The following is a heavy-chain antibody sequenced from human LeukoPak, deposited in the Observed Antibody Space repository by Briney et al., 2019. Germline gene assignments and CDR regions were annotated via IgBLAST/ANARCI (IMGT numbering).Heavy chain of an antibody. J-gene: IGHJ5*02. V-gene: IGHV1-69*05. Sequence: SVKVSCKASGRTFSSYAISWVRQAPGQGLEWMGRIIPIFGTANYAQKFQGRVTITTDESTSTAYMELSSLRSEDTAVYYCARVPIYYDSSGYYPWGQGTLVTVSS. CDR1: GRTFSSYA. CDR2: IIPIFGTA. D-gene: IGHD3-22*01. CDR3: ARVPIYYDSSGYYP.